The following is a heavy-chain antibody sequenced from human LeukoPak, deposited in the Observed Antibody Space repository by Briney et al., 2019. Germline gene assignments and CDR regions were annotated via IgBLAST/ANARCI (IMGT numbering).Heavy chain of an antibody. D-gene: IGHD2-15*01. CDR3: ARTAEMVVVAATNYYYYMDV. Sequence: EASVKVSCKVSGYTLTELSMHWVRQTPGKGLEWMGGFDPEDGETIYAQKFQGRVTMTEDTSTDTAYMELSSLRSEDTAVYYCARTAEMVVVAATNYYYYMDVWGKGTTVTVSS. J-gene: IGHJ6*03. CDR2: FDPEDGET. CDR1: GYTLTELS. V-gene: IGHV1-24*01.